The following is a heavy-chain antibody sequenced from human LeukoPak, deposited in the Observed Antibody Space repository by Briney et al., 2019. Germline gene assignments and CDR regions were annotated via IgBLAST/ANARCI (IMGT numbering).Heavy chain of an antibody. J-gene: IGHJ6*03. CDR3: ARGPYYYDSSGPIYYMDV. CDR1: GFTFSSCS. V-gene: IGHV3-21*01. CDR2: ISSSSTYI. D-gene: IGHD3-22*01. Sequence: GGSLRLSCAASGFTFSSCSTNWVRQAPGKGLDWVSSISSSSTYIYDADSVKGRFTVSRDNAKNSLYLQMNGLRAEDTAVYYCARGPYYYDSSGPIYYMDVWGKGTTVTVSS.